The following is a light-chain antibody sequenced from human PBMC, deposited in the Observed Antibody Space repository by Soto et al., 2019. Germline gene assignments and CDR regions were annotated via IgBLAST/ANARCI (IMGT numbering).Light chain of an antibody. Sequence: EIVLTQSPGTLSLSPGERATLSCTASQRVSNNYVAWYQQIPGQPPRVLIKVASTGVLGIPDRFSGSGSGTAFTLTITRLEPEDFAVYYCQQYGTSPWTFGQGTKVELK. CDR2: VAS. V-gene: IGKV3-20*01. CDR1: QRVSNNY. J-gene: IGKJ1*01. CDR3: QQYGTSPWT.